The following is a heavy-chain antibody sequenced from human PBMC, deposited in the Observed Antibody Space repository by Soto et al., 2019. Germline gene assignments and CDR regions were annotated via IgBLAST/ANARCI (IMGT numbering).Heavy chain of an antibody. V-gene: IGHV3-30*18. CDR3: AKDLSKSSGYSYGYYVDY. CDR2: ISYDGSNK. D-gene: IGHD5-18*01. CDR1: GFTFSSYG. Sequence: QVQLVESGGGVVQPGRSLRLSCAASGFTFSSYGMHWVRQAPGKGLEWVAVISYDGSNKYYADSVKGRFTISRDNSKNTLYLQMNSLRAEDTAVYYCAKDLSKSSGYSYGYYVDYWGQGTLVTVSS. J-gene: IGHJ4*02.